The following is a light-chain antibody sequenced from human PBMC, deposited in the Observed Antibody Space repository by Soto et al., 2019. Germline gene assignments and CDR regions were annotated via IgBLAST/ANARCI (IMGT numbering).Light chain of an antibody. CDR2: GAS. V-gene: IGKV3-20*01. CDR3: QQYCSSRLT. J-gene: IGKJ4*01. Sequence: EIVLTQSPGTLSLSPGERATLSCRASQSIISTYLAWYQQKRGQAPRLLISGASIRASGIPDRFSGSGSGTDFTLTISRLEPEDFAVYYCQQYCSSRLTFGGGTKVEIK. CDR1: QSIISTY.